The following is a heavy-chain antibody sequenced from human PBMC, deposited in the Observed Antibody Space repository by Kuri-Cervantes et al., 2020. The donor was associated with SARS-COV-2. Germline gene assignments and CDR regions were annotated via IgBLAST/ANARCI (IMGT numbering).Heavy chain of an antibody. Sequence: SLKISCAASGFTFDDYAMHWVRQAPGKGLEWVSGISWNSGSIGYADSVKGRFTISRDNSKNTLYLQMNSLRAEDTAVYYCAKVDGMDVWGQGTTVTVSS. CDR2: ISWNSGSI. V-gene: IGHV3-9*01. CDR1: GFTFDDYA. J-gene: IGHJ6*02. CDR3: AKVDGMDV.